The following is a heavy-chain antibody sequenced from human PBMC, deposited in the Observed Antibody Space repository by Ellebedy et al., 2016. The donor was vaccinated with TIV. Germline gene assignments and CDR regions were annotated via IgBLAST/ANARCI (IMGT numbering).Heavy chain of an antibody. D-gene: IGHD3-16*01. CDR1: GFSFSAYG. V-gene: IGHV3-21*05. J-gene: IGHJ4*02. CDR3: ARDGPEGDDFDH. Sequence: GGSLRLSCAASGFSFSAYGMNWVRRSPGKGLEWVSYISYGRDYIYYADSVKGRFTISRDDAKNSLYLQMNSLRAEDTAVYYCARDGPEGDDFDHWGQGTLVTVSS. CDR2: ISYGRDYI.